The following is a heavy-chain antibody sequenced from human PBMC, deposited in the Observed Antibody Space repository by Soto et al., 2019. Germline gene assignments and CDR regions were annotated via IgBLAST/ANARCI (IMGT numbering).Heavy chain of an antibody. CDR1: GFTFSSYG. CDR3: AKAQEYDYWSGYIY. D-gene: IGHD3-3*01. V-gene: IGHV3-30*18. J-gene: IGHJ4*02. CDR2: ISYDGSNK. Sequence: GGSLRLSCAASGFTFSSYGMHWVRQAPGKGLEWVAVISYDGSNKYYADSVKGRFTISRDNSKNTLYLQMNSLRDEDTAVYYFAKAQEYDYWSGYIYWGQGTLVTVSS.